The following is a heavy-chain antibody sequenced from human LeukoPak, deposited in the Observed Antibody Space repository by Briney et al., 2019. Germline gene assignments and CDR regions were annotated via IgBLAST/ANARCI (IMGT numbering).Heavy chain of an antibody. J-gene: IGHJ4*02. CDR2: IYHSGST. CDR3: ARWAGNSYYDFWSGYYLDY. CDR1: GGSFSGYY. Sequence: SETLSLTCAVYGGSFSGYYWSWIRQPPGKGLEWIGSIYHSGSTYYNPSLKSRVTISVDTSKNQFSLKLSSVTAADTAVYYCARWAGNSYYDFWSGYYLDYWGQGTLVTVSS. V-gene: IGHV4-34*01. D-gene: IGHD3-3*01.